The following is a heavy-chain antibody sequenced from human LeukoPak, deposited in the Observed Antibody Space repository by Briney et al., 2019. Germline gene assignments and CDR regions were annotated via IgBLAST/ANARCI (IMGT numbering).Heavy chain of an antibody. J-gene: IGHJ4*02. Sequence: GGSLRLPCAVSGFTFSSYAMNWVRQAPGKGLEWVSGISGSGAGTYYADSVKGRFTISRDNSKNTLYLQMNSLRAEDTAVYYCAKMVREFYTISYYFDYWGQGTLVTVSS. V-gene: IGHV3-23*01. CDR3: AKMVREFYTISYYFDY. D-gene: IGHD2-8*01. CDR1: GFTFSSYA. CDR2: ISGSGAGT.